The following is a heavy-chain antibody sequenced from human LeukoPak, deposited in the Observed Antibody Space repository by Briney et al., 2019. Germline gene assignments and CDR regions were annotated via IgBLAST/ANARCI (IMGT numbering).Heavy chain of an antibody. Sequence: TSETLSLTCAVYGGSFSGYHWSWIRQPPGKGLEWIGEINHSGSTNYNPSLKSRVTISVDTSKNQFSLKLSSVTAADTAVYYCARGRINEVPAATSPIDYWGQGTLVTVSS. CDR3: ARGRINEVPAATSPIDY. CDR1: GGSFSGYH. CDR2: INHSGST. J-gene: IGHJ4*02. V-gene: IGHV4-34*01. D-gene: IGHD2-2*01.